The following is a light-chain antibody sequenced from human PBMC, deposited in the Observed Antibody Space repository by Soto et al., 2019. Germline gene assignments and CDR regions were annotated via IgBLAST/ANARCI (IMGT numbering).Light chain of an antibody. Sequence: EILLTQSPGTLSLSPGYTARPPCTASHSVTSDYLAWYQQKPGQDTGILIYGAYRRATGIPTRFSRSGSGTDFTLKISSMDTEEFAVYYCQPYGNSTQTLGHGTKVDIK. CDR2: GAY. J-gene: IGKJ1*01. CDR1: HSVTSDY. V-gene: IGKV3-20*01. CDR3: QPYGNSTQT.